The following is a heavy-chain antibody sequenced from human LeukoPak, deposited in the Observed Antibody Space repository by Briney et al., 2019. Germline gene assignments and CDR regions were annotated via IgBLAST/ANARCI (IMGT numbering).Heavy chain of an antibody. CDR1: GITFSNAW. J-gene: IGHJ4*02. CDR2: IYRSSNGETT. D-gene: IGHD6-19*01. V-gene: IGHV3-15*01. Sequence: GGSLRLSCAASGITFSNAWMTWVRQAPGKGLEWVGRIYRSSNGETTDYGAPVKGRFTMSRDDSKNTLYLQMNSLKTEDTAVYYCTPYSSGSCPFWGQVTLVTVSP. CDR3: TPYSSGSCPF.